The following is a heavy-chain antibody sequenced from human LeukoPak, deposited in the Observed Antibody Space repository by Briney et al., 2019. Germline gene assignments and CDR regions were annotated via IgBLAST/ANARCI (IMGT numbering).Heavy chain of an antibody. V-gene: IGHV3-66*01. CDR1: GTTVSSNY. Sequence: GGSLRLSCAASGTTVSSNYMSWVRQAPGKGLEWVSVIYSGGTTSYADSVKGRFTISRDNSKNTLYLQMNSLRAEDTAVYYCARGIPFGGWLDPWGQGTLVTASS. J-gene: IGHJ5*02. CDR2: IYSGGTT. D-gene: IGHD3-16*01. CDR3: ARGIPFGGWLDP.